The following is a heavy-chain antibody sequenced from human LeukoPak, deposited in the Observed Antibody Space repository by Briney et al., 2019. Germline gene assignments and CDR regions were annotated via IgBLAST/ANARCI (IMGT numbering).Heavy chain of an antibody. V-gene: IGHV3-7*01. CDR2: IKEDGSDK. Sequence: GGSLRLSCAASGFTVSSNYMSWVRQAPGKGLEWVANIKEDGSDKYYVDSVKGRFTISRDNARNSLYLQMNNLRAEDTAVYYCARGYYYDSRGYWGQGTLVTVSS. D-gene: IGHD3-22*01. CDR1: GFTVSSNY. CDR3: ARGYYYDSRGY. J-gene: IGHJ4*02.